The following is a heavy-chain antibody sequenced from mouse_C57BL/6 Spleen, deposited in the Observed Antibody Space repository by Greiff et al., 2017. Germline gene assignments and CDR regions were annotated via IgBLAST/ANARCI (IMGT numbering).Heavy chain of an antibody. V-gene: IGHV5-6*02. D-gene: IGHD2-5*01. CDR3: ARRDSNPFAY. Sequence: EVMLVESGGDLVKPGGSLKLSCAASGFTFSSYGMSWVRQTPDKRLEWVATISSGGSYTYYPDSVKGRFTISRDNAKNTLYLQMSSLKSEDTAMYYCARRDSNPFAYWGQGTLVTVSA. J-gene: IGHJ3*01. CDR1: GFTFSSYG. CDR2: ISSGGSYT.